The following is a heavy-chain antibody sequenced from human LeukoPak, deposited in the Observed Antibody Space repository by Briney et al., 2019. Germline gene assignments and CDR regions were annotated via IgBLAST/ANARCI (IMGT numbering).Heavy chain of an antibody. J-gene: IGHJ4*02. CDR1: GGSISSSSYY. CDR2: IYYSGST. V-gene: IGHV4-39*07. CDR3: ARGRDHLYYIQLWLRNQYFDY. Sequence: SETLSLTCTVSGGSISSSSYYWGWIRQPPGKGLEWIGSIYYSGSTYYNPSLKSRVTISVDTSKNQFSLKLSSVTAADTAVYYCARGRDHLYYIQLWLRNQYFDYWGQGTLVTVSS. D-gene: IGHD5-18*01.